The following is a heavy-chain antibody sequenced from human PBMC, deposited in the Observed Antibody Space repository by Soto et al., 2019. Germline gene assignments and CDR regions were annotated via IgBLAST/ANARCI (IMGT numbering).Heavy chain of an antibody. V-gene: IGHV4-38-2*01. CDR2: IYHSGST. D-gene: IGHD1-1*01. CDR3: ARNRTGALFDY. CDR1: GSTISSAYY. J-gene: IGHJ4*02. Sequence: PSETLSLTCAVFGSTISSAYYWGWIRQSPGKGLEWIGSTYHSGSIYHSGSTHYNPSLKSRVTISVDTSKNQFSLRLASVTAADTAVYYCARNRTGALFDYWGQGALVTVSS.